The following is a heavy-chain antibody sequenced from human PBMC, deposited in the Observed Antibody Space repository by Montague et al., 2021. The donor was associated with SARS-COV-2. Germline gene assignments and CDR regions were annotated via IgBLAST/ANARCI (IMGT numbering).Heavy chain of an antibody. Sequence: SLRLSCAASGFTFSSYEMNWVRQAPGKGLEWVSYISSSGSTIYYADSVKGRFTISRDNAKNSLYLQMNSPRAEDTAVYYCARPYYYYGMDVWGQGTTVTVSS. V-gene: IGHV3-48*03. CDR2: ISSSGSTI. J-gene: IGHJ6*02. CDR3: ARPYYYYGMDV. CDR1: GFTFSSYE.